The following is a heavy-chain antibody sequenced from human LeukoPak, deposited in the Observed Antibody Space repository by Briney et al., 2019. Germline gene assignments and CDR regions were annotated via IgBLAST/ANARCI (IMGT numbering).Heavy chain of an antibody. D-gene: IGHD6-19*01. CDR1: GGTFSSYA. J-gene: IGHJ6*03. V-gene: IGHV1-69*05. CDR3: ARNDAYSSGRWDYYYYMDV. CDR2: ILPIFGTA. Sequence: HEASVKVSCKASGGTFSSYAISWVRQAPGQGLEWVGGILPIFGTANYAQKFQGRVTITTDESTSTAYMELSSLRSEDTAVYYCARNDAYSSGRWDYYYYMDVWGKGTTVTVSS.